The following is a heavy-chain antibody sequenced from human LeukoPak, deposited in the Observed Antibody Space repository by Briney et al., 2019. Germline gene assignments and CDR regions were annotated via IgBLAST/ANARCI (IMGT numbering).Heavy chain of an antibody. CDR1: GGSISSGDYY. V-gene: IGHV4-30-4*01. CDR2: IYYSGST. J-gene: IGHJ6*02. D-gene: IGHD5-12*01. CDR3: ARVCGYGXYXXYXMDV. Sequence: SETLSLTCTVSGGSISSGDYYWSWIRQPPGKGLEWIGYIYYSGSTYYNPSLKSRVTISVDTSKNQFSLKLGSVTAADTAVYYCARVCGYGXYXXYXMDVWGXGTTVTVS.